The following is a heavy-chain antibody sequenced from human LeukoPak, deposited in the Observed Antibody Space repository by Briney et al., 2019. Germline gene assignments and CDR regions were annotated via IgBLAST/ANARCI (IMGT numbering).Heavy chain of an antibody. V-gene: IGHV1-18*01. CDR1: GYTFTSYG. Sequence: GASVKVSCKASGYTFTSYGISWVRQAPGQGLEWMGWISAYNGNTNYAQKLQGRVTMTTDTSTSTAYMELRGLRSDDTAVYYCASTRDLGLFDYWGQGTLVTVSS. CDR3: ASTRDLGLFDY. J-gene: IGHJ4*02. CDR2: ISAYNGNT.